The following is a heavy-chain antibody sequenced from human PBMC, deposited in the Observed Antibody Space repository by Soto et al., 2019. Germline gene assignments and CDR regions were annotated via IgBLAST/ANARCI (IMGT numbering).Heavy chain of an antibody. J-gene: IGHJ4*02. D-gene: IGHD3-9*01. CDR2: IYYSGST. Sequence: QLQLQESGPGLVKPSETLSLTCTVSGGSISSSSYYWGWIRQPPGKGLEWIGSIYYSGSTYYNPSRQSRVTISVDTSKTQFPLKLSSVPAADTAVYYCARLHYDILTRYYVVSGADPFDYWGQGTLVTVSS. V-gene: IGHV4-39*01. CDR1: GGSISSSSYY. CDR3: ARLHYDILTRYYVVSGADPFDY.